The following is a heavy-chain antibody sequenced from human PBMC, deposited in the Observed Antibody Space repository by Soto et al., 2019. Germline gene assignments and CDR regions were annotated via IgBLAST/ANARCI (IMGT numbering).Heavy chain of an antibody. CDR1: GASISSGW. J-gene: IGHJ5*02. Sequence: QVQLQESGPGLVKPSGTLSLTCAVSGASISSGWWTWVRQPPGKGLEWIGETLYSGRTNYNSSLNSRVTISIDKSKQQFSLNLSSVTAADTAVYYCSSRVTDAPTWSQGTLVTVSS. V-gene: IGHV4-4*02. D-gene: IGHD3-10*01. CDR2: TLYSGRT. CDR3: SSRVTDAPT.